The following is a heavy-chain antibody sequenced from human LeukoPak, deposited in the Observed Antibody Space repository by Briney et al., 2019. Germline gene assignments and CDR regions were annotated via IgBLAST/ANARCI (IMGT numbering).Heavy chain of an antibody. Sequence: GGSLRLSCAASGFTFWMSWVRQAPGKGLEWVAYIKKTGSETYYVDSVKGRLTITRDNTRNSLFLQMYSLRAEDTAVYFCAREDGYCSGGNCYSYFDSWGQGTLVTVSS. V-gene: IGHV3-7*01. J-gene: IGHJ4*02. D-gene: IGHD2-15*01. CDR3: AREDGYCSGGNCYSYFDS. CDR1: GFTFW. CDR2: IKKTGSET.